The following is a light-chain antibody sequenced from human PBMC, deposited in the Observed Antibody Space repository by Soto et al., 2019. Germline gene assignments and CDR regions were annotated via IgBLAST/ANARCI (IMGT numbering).Light chain of an antibody. Sequence: EVVMTQSPATLSVSPGERATLLCGASQRVSSNLAWYQQKPGQAPRLLIYGASIRATGIPARFSGSGSGTEFTLTISSLQSEDFAVYYCQQYNNWPRTFGQGTKVEIQ. V-gene: IGKV3-15*01. CDR1: QRVSSN. CDR2: GAS. J-gene: IGKJ1*01. CDR3: QQYNNWPRT.